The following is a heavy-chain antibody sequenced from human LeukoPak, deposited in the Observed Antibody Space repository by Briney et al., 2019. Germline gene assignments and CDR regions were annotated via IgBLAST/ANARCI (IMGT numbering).Heavy chain of an antibody. CDR2: IWFDGSNK. CDR1: GFTFSSYG. J-gene: IGHJ4*02. V-gene: IGHV3-33*01. Sequence: GGSLRLSCAASGFTFSSYGMHWVRQAPGKGLEWVAVIWFDGSNKYYAESVKGRFTMSRDNSKNTLYLETNSLRAEDTAVYYCARANYYSGGSCYAHDYWGQGTLVTVSS. CDR3: ARANYYSGGSCYAHDY. D-gene: IGHD2-15*01.